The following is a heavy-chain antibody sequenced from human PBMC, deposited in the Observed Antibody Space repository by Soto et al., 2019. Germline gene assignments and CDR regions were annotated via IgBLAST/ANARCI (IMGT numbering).Heavy chain of an antibody. CDR1: GGSFSGYY. V-gene: IGHV4-34*01. Sequence: SETLSLTCAVYGGSFSGYYWTWIRQPPGKGLEWIGEINHGGSTNYNPALKSRVTISVDMSKSQFSLKLTYATAADTAVYFCARRGYSSYELDYWGQVALVTVSS. CDR3: ARRGYSSYELDY. J-gene: IGHJ4*02. CDR2: INHGGST. D-gene: IGHD5-12*01.